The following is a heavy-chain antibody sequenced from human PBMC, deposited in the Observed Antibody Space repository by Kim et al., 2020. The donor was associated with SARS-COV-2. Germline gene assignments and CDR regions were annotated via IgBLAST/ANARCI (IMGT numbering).Heavy chain of an antibody. J-gene: IGHJ4*02. CDR2: IWYDGSNK. V-gene: IGHV3-33*01. CDR1: GFTFSSYG. CDR3: ARTIRRVGAPLTFDY. Sequence: GGSLRLSCAASGFTFSSYGMHWVRQAPGKGLEWVAVIWYDGSNKYYADSVKGRFTISRDNSKNTLYLQMNSLRAEDTAVYYCARTIRRVGAPLTFDYWGQGTLVTVSS. D-gene: IGHD1-26*01.